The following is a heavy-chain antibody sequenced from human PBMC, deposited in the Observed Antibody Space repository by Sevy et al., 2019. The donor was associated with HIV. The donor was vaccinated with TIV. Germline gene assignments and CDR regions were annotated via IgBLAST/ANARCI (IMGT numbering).Heavy chain of an antibody. CDR2: ISPSGGGT. CDR3: VKEANLGY. Sequence: GGSLRLSCLASGFTFSSYTMTWVRQAPGKGLEWVSVISPSGGGTFYADSVRGRFTISRDNSKNTLYLQMNSLRAEDTALYYCVKEANLGYWGQGTLVTVSS. CDR1: GFTFSSYT. J-gene: IGHJ4*02. V-gene: IGHV3-23*01.